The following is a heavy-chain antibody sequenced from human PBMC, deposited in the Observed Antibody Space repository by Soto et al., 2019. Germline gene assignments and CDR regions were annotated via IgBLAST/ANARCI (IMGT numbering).Heavy chain of an antibody. V-gene: IGHV4-38-2*01. CDR3: ASLRSTVVSFDY. D-gene: IGHD4-17*01. J-gene: IGHJ4*02. Sequence: GWLLQPPGKGLEWIVNIYYRGNTYYNPSLNSRVTISVDTSKNQFSLKLSSVTAADTSVYYCASLRSTVVSFDYWGQGTLVTVSS. CDR2: IYYRGNT.